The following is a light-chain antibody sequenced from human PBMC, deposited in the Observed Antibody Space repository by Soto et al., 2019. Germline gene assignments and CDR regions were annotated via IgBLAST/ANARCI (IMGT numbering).Light chain of an antibody. Sequence: QSALTQPPSASGSPGQSVTISCTGTSSDVGGYNYVSWYQQHPGKAPKVIIYEVSKRPSGVPDRFSGSKSGSTASLTVSGLQAEDEADYYCSSYAATNIFVLGNGTKVT. CDR2: EVS. J-gene: IGLJ1*01. CDR3: SSYAATNIFV. CDR1: SSDVGGYNY. V-gene: IGLV2-8*01.